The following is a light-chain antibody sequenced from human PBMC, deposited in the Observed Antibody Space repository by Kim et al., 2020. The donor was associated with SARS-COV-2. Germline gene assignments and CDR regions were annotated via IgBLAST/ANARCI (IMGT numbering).Light chain of an antibody. CDR2: SDS. CDR3: QGWDSNAGQMV. Sequence: SYELTQPPSVSVAPGKTAIITCGGNNIGRKTVHWYQQRPGQAPVLVIYSDSVRPSGIPERFSGSNSGDTATLTISRVEAGDEAEYYCQGWDSNAGQMVFG. J-gene: IGLJ3*02. CDR1: NIGRKT. V-gene: IGLV3-21*04.